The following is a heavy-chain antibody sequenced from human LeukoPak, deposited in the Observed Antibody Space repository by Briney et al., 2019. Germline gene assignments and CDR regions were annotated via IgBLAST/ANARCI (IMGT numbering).Heavy chain of an antibody. CDR3: AGSKGVTMGALDY. D-gene: IGHD1-26*01. V-gene: IGHV3-23*01. J-gene: IGHJ4*02. CDR1: RFTFSSNA. CDR2: ISGSSDNT. Sequence: QPGGSLRLSCAASRFTFSSNAMSWVRQAPGKGLEWVSAISGSSDNTYYADSVKGRFTISRDNSKNTLYLQMNSLRGEDTAVYYCAGSKGVTMGALDYWGQGTLVTVSS.